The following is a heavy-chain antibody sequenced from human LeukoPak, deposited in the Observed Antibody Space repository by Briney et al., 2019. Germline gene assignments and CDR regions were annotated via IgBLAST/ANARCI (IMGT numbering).Heavy chain of an antibody. Sequence: ASETLSLTCTVSGGSISSYYWSWIRQPAGKGLEWIGRIYTSGSTNYNPSLKSRVTMSVDTSKNQFSLKLSSVTAADPAAYYCARDPLGFGEFDYWGQGTLVTVSS. CDR1: GGSISSYY. CDR2: IYTSGST. CDR3: ARDPLGFGEFDY. D-gene: IGHD3-10*01. J-gene: IGHJ4*02. V-gene: IGHV4-4*07.